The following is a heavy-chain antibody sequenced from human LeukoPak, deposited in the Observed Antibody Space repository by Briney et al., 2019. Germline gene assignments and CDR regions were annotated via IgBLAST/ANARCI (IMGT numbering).Heavy chain of an antibody. D-gene: IGHD2-15*01. CDR1: GYTFTNYT. CDR3: ARGVEGDFDY. J-gene: IGHJ4*02. Sequence: ASVKVSCKASGYTFTNYTINWVRQAPRQGLEWMGWINTNTGNPAYAQGFTGRFVFSLDTSVSTAYLQISSLKAEDTAVYYCARGVEGDFDYWGQGTLVTVSS. V-gene: IGHV7-4-1*02. CDR2: INTNTGNP.